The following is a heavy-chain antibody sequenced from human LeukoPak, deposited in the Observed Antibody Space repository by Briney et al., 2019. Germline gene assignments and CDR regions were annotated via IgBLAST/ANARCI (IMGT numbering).Heavy chain of an antibody. CDR1: GFTFSSYG. CDR2: IWYDGTTK. D-gene: IGHD3/OR15-3a*01. CDR3: AKSRTGHGAFDI. Sequence: GGSLRLSCAASGFTFSSYGMHWVRQAPGKGLEWVAIIWYDGTTKYYADSVKGRFTLSRDNSKNTMFLQMNSLRAEDTAVYYCAKSRTGHGAFDIWGQGTKVTVSS. V-gene: IGHV3-33*06. J-gene: IGHJ3*02.